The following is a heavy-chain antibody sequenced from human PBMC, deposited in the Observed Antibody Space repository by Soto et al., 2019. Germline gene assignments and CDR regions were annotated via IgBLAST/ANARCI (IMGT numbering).Heavy chain of an antibody. V-gene: IGHV4-39*01. CDR1: GGSISSSSYY. CDR2: IYYSGST. J-gene: IGHJ5*02. CDR3: ARLNFGVVINPNWFDP. Sequence: PSETLSLTCTVSGGSISSSSYYWGWIRKPPGKGLEWIGSIYYSGSTYYNPSLKSRVTISVDTSKNQFSLKLSSVTAADTAVYYCARLNFGVVINPNWFDPWGQGTLVTVSS. D-gene: IGHD3-3*01.